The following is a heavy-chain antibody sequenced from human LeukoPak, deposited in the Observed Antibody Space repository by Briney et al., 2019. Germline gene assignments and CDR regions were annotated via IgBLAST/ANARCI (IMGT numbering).Heavy chain of an antibody. CDR2: INHSGST. J-gene: IGHJ3*02. CDR3: ARTLGIYSKSAFDI. D-gene: IGHD4-11*01. Sequence: SETLSLTCAVYGGSFSGYYWSWIRQPPGKGLEWIGEINHSGSTNYNPSLKSRVTISVDTSKNQFSLKLSSVTAADTAVYYCARTLGIYSKSAFDIWGQGTMVTVSS. V-gene: IGHV4-34*01. CDR1: GGSFSGYY.